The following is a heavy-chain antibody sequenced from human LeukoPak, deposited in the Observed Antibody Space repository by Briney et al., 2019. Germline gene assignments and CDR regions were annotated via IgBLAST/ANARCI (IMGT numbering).Heavy chain of an antibody. CDR1: GGSFSGYY. Sequence: PSETLSLTCAVYGGSFSGYYWSWIRQPPGKGLEWIGEINHSGSTNYNPSLKSRVTISVDTSKNQFSLKLSSVTAADTAVYYCARRSKGQWLVPLDYWGQGTLVTVSS. D-gene: IGHD6-19*01. CDR3: ARRSKGQWLVPLDY. J-gene: IGHJ4*02. CDR2: INHSGST. V-gene: IGHV4-34*01.